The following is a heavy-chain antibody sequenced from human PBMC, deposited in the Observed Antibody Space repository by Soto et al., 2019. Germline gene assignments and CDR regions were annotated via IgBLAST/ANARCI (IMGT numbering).Heavy chain of an antibody. D-gene: IGHD3-16*01. Sequence: EVQLLESGRGLVQPGGSLRLSCAASGFTFRNYGMAWVRQAPGKGLEWVSTISAGGGTDTYYADSVKGRFTISRDNSRNTLYLQMNSLRAEDTAVYYCAKDCCDYSPLDHWGQGTLVTVSS. CDR1: GFTFRNYG. CDR2: ISAGGGTDT. J-gene: IGHJ5*02. V-gene: IGHV3-23*01. CDR3: AKDCCDYSPLDH.